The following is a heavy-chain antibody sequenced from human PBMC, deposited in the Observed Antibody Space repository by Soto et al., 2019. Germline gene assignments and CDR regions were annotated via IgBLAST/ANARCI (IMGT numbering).Heavy chain of an antibody. D-gene: IGHD3-10*01. CDR3: AKVNYGQQVYYYGSGRFLSGPPMANNYYYYMDV. V-gene: IGHV3-23*01. J-gene: IGHJ6*03. Sequence: PGGSLRLSCAASGFTFSSYAMSWVRQAPGKGLEWVSAISGSGGSTYYADSMKGRFTISRDNSKNTLYLQMNSLRAEDTAVYYCAKVNYGQQVYYYGSGRFLSGPPMANNYYYYMDVWGKGTTVTVSS. CDR2: ISGSGGST. CDR1: GFTFSSYA.